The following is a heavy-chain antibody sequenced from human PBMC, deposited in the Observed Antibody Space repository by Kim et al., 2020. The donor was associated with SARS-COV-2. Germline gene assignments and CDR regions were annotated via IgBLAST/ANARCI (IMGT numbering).Heavy chain of an antibody. CDR2: ISSSSSYI. D-gene: IGHD3-9*01. CDR3: ARDRDYDILTGYYPY. J-gene: IGHJ4*02. V-gene: IGHV3-21*01. Sequence: GGSLRLSCAASGFTFSSYSMNWVRQAPGKGLEWVSSISSSSSYIYYADSVKGRFTISRDNAKNSLYLQMNSLRAEDTAVYYCARDRDYDILTGYYPYWGQGTLVTVSS. CDR1: GFTFSSYS.